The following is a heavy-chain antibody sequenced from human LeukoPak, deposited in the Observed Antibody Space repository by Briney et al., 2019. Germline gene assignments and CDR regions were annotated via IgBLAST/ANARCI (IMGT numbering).Heavy chain of an antibody. CDR1: GGSISSYY. J-gene: IGHJ5*02. CDR3: ARPVRGP. Sequence: SETLSLTCTVSGGSISSYYWSWIRQPPGKGLEWIGEINHSGSTNYNPSLKSRVTISVDTSTNQFSLKVSSVTAADTAMYYCARPVRGPWGQGTLVTVSS. V-gene: IGHV4-34*01. CDR2: INHSGST.